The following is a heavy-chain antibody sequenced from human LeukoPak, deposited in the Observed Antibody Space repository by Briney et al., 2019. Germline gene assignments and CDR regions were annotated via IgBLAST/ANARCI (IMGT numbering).Heavy chain of an antibody. CDR3: AKGLRFLEWLSPYYFDY. V-gene: IGHV3-53*01. CDR1: GFTVSSNY. CDR2: IYSGGST. D-gene: IGHD3-3*01. J-gene: IGHJ4*02. Sequence: GGSLRLSCAASGFTVSSNYMSWVRQAPGKGLEWVSVIYSGGSTYYADSVRGRFTISRDNSKSTLYLQMNSLRAEDTAVYYCAKGLRFLEWLSPYYFDYWGQGTLVTVSS.